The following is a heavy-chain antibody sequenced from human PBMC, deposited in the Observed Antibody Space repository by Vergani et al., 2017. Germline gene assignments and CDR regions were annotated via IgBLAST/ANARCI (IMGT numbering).Heavy chain of an antibody. J-gene: IGHJ4*02. D-gene: IGHD5-12*01. V-gene: IGHV4-30-2*01. CDR3: ARVILCGYDYVDY. CDR2: IYHSGSP. Sequence: QLQLQESGSGLVKPSQTLSLTCAVSGGSISSGGYSWSWIRQPPGKGLEWIGYIYHSGSPYYNPSLKSRVTISVDRSKNQFSLKLSAVTAADTAVYYCARVILCGYDYVDYWGQGTLVTVSS. CDR1: GGSISSGGYS.